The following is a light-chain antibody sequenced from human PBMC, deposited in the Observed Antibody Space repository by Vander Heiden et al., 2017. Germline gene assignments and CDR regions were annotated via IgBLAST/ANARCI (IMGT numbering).Light chain of an antibody. J-gene: IGKJ4*01. CDR1: QSVSSY. Sequence: EIVLTQSPATLSLSPGERATLSCRASQSVSSYLAWYQQKPGQAPRLLIYDASNRASGIPDRFSGSGYGKDFTLTISRLEHEDFAVYYWQQRSNLLTFGGGTKVEIK. V-gene: IGKV3-11*01. CDR3: QQRSNLLT. CDR2: DAS.